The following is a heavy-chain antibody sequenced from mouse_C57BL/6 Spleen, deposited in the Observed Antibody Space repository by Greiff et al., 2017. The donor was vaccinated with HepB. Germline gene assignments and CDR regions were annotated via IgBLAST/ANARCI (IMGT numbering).Heavy chain of an antibody. CDR2: ISSGGSYT. V-gene: IGHV5-6*01. Sequence: EVHLVESGGDLVKPGGSLKLSCAASGFTFSSYGMSWVRQTPDKRLEWVATISSGGSYTYYPDSVKGRFTISRDNAKNTLYLQMSSLKSEDTAMYYCARPQLGRGYFDVWGTGTTVTVSS. J-gene: IGHJ1*03. D-gene: IGHD4-1*02. CDR3: ARPQLGRGYFDV. CDR1: GFTFSSYG.